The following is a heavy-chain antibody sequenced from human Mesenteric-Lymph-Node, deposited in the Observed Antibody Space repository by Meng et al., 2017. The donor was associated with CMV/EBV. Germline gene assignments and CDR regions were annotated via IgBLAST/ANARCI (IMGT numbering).Heavy chain of an antibody. CDR2: LYYSGNA. V-gene: IGHV4-39*07. J-gene: IGHJ6*02. D-gene: IGHD2-2*01. CDR3: SRGCGTTSCFQNYGVDV. Sequence: SETLSLTCTVSGGSISRSNYYWGWIRQPPGKGLEWIGSLYYSGNAYYNPSLKSRVTISLDTSGTHFSLRLTSVSAADTATYYCSRGCGTTSCFQNYGVDVWGQGSTVTVSS. CDR1: GGSISRSNYY.